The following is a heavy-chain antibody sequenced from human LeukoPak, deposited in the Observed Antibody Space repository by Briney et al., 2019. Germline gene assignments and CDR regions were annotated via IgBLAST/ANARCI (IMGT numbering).Heavy chain of an antibody. CDR3: ASLGSYFFDY. V-gene: IGHV4-34*01. CDR1: GASFSGYY. J-gene: IGHJ4*02. CDR2: INHSGST. Sequence: KASETLSLTCAVYGASFSGYYWSWIRQPPGKGLEWIGEINHSGSTNYNPSLKSRVTISVDTSKNQFSLKLSSVTAADTAVYYCASLGSYFFDYWDQGTLVTVSS. D-gene: IGHD3-10*01.